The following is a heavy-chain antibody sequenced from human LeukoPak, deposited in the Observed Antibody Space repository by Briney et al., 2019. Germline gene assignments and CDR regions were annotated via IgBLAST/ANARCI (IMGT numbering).Heavy chain of an antibody. CDR3: ARDRGHSGYDLYDY. Sequence: GGSLRLSCTVAGFTFSNYLLGWVRQAPGKGLEWVANIKHDGSEIYYVDPVKGRFTISRDTAKDSLYLQMNSLRVEDTAVYYCARDRGHSGYDLYDYWGQGTLVTVSS. CDR2: IKHDGSEI. D-gene: IGHD5-12*01. J-gene: IGHJ4*02. V-gene: IGHV3-7*03. CDR1: GFTFSNYL.